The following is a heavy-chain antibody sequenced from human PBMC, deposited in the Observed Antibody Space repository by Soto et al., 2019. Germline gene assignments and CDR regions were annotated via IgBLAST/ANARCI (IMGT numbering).Heavy chain of an antibody. CDR1: GGSFSGYY. CDR3: ARLGRAVVVAATPVSFDY. D-gene: IGHD2-15*01. Sequence: SETLSLTCAVYGGSFSGYYWSWIRQPPGKGLEWIGEINHSGSTNYNPSLKSRVTISVDTSKNQFSLKLSSVTAADTAVYYCARLGRAVVVAATPVSFDYWGQGTLVTVSS. J-gene: IGHJ4*02. V-gene: IGHV4-34*01. CDR2: INHSGST.